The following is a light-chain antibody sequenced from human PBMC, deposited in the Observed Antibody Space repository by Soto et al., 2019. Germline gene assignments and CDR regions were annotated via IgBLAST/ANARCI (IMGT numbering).Light chain of an antibody. CDR2: DVS. CDR1: SNDVGGYNY. CDR3: CSYAGSDTWV. Sequence: QSALTQPRSVSGSPGQSVTISFTGTSNDVGGYNYVSWYQQHPGRAPKLMFYDVSKRPSGVPDRISASRSGKTASLTISGLQAEDEADYYCCSYAGSDTWVFGGGTKLTVL. V-gene: IGLV2-11*01. J-gene: IGLJ3*02.